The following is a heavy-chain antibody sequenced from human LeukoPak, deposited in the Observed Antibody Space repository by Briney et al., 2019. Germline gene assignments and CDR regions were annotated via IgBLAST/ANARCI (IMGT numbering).Heavy chain of an antibody. J-gene: IGHJ5*02. CDR2: INPSSGST. D-gene: IGHD2-15*01. V-gene: IGHV1-46*01. Sequence: GASVKVSCKPSGYTFTNYHMHWVRQAPGQGLEWMGHINPSSGSTSYAQKFQGRVTMTRDTSTSTVYMELSSLRSEGTAMYYCARDPCSGGSCNNWFDPWGQGTLVTVSS. CDR1: GYTFTNYH. CDR3: ARDPCSGGSCNNWFDP.